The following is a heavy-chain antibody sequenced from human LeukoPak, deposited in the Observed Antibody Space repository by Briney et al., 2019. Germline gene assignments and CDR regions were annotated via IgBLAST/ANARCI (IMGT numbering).Heavy chain of an antibody. D-gene: IGHD3-22*01. CDR1: GFTFSSYA. Sequence: GGSLRLSCAASGFTFSSYAMSWVRQAPGKGLEWVSAISGSGGSTYYADSVKGRFTISRDNSKNTMYLQMNSLTAEDTAVYYCARGGLFHYDSSGFDYWGQGTLVTVSS. CDR2: ISGSGGST. V-gene: IGHV3-23*01. J-gene: IGHJ4*02. CDR3: ARGGLFHYDSSGFDY.